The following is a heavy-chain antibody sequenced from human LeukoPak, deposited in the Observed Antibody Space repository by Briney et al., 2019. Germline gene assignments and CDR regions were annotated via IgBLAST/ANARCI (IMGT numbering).Heavy chain of an antibody. Sequence: GGSLRLSCAASGFTVSNTYMSWVRQAPGKGLEWVSLIYSGGGTYSADSVKGRFTISKDNAKNTVYLQMNNLRAEDTAVYYCVSFYETYWGRGTLVTVSS. J-gene: IGHJ4*02. CDR1: GFTVSNTY. D-gene: IGHD2/OR15-2a*01. V-gene: IGHV3-53*01. CDR2: IYSGGGT. CDR3: VSFYETY.